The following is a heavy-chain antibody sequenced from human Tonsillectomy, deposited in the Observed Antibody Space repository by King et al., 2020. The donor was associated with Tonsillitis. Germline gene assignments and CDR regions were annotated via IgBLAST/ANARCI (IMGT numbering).Heavy chain of an antibody. J-gene: IGHJ4*02. CDR1: GGSVSSASYY. CDR3: ARDLGYYYDSSGYLGRFDY. V-gene: IGHV4-61*01. D-gene: IGHD3-22*01. CDR2: IYYSWST. Sequence: QLQESGPGLVKPSETLSLTCTVSGGSVSSASYYWSWIRQPPGKGLERIGYIYYSWSTNYNPSLKSRVTISVDTSKNQFSLKLSSVTAADTAVYYCARDLGYYYDSSGYLGRFDYWGQGTLVTVSS.